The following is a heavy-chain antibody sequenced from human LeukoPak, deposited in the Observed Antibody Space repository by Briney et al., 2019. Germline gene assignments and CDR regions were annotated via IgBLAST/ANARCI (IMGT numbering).Heavy chain of an antibody. CDR3: ARDVPERYCSSTSCYGPFDY. V-gene: IGHV4-4*02. CDR2: IYHSGSI. D-gene: IGHD2-2*01. J-gene: IGHJ4*02. CDR1: GASISSSNW. Sequence: SGTLSLTCAVSGASISSSNWWSWVRQSPGKGLEWIGEIYHSGSINYNPSLKSRVTISVDESKNQFSLKLTSVTAADAAVYYCARDVPERYCSSTSCYGPFDYWGQGTLVTVSS.